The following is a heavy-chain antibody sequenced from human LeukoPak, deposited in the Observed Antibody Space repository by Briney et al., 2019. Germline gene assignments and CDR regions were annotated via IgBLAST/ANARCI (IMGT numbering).Heavy chain of an antibody. CDR2: IWYDGSNK. D-gene: IGHD1-26*01. CDR3: ARDWHSGSYYIDY. V-gene: IGHV3-33*01. J-gene: IGHJ4*02. CDR1: GFTFSSYG. Sequence: GRSLRLSCAASGFTFSSYGMQWVRQAPGKGLEWVAVIWYDGSNKYYADSVKGRFTISRDNSKNTLYLQMNSLRAEDTAVYYCARDWHSGSYYIDYWGQGTLVTVSS.